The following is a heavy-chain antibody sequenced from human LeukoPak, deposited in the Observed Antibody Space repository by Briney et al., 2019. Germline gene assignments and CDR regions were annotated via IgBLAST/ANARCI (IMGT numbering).Heavy chain of an antibody. V-gene: IGHV3-23*01. CDR3: AHDYGDYPYYFDY. CDR1: GFTFSTFA. D-gene: IGHD4-17*01. J-gene: IGHJ4*02. CDR2: IFPSGGEI. Sequence: GGSLRLSCAASGFTFSTFAMIWVRQPPGKGLEWVSSIFPSGGEIHYADSVRGRFTISRDNSKSTLSLQMNSLRAEDTAVYYCAHDYGDYPYYFDYWGQGTLVTVSS.